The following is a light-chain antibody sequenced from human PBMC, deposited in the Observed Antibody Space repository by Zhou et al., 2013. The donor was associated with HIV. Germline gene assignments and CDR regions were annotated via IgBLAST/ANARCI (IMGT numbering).Light chain of an antibody. Sequence: DILMTQSPSSLSASVGDRVTITCRASQSLSRYLNWYQQRPGKAPNLLIYAASSLQSGVPSRFSGSGSGTEFIFTISSLQPDDFATYYCQQYNSYSLYTFGQGTKLEIK. CDR1: QSLSRY. J-gene: IGKJ2*01. CDR3: QQYNSYSLYT. V-gene: IGKV1-39*01. CDR2: AAS.